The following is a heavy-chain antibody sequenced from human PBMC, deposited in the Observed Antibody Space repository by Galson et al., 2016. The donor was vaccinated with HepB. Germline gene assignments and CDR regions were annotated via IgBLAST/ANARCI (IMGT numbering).Heavy chain of an antibody. D-gene: IGHD1-7*01. CDR1: GFSLESTRMC. CDR2: IDWDGDR. Sequence: PALVKPTQTLTLTCTFSGFSLESTRMCVNWIRQPPGKPLEWLARIDWDGDRYYSKSLKTRLTISKDTSKNLVVLTMTNMDPVDTATYYCARSNHWNYMLYGMDVWGRGTTVIVSS. V-gene: IGHV2-70*11. CDR3: ARSNHWNYMLYGMDV. J-gene: IGHJ6*02.